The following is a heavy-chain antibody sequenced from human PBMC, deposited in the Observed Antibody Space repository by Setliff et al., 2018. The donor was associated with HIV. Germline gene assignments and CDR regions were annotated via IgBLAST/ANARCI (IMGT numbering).Heavy chain of an antibody. V-gene: IGHV4-59*11. CDR2: VSHTGNT. Sequence: SETLSLTCTVSGDSINTHYWSWIRQPPGKGLEWIGYVSHTGNTNSNPSLKSRVTISVDTSKNEFSLRLRSVTAADTAVYYCARDHKYYYDSSGLDYWGQGTLVTVSS. D-gene: IGHD3-22*01. CDR1: GDSINTHY. J-gene: IGHJ4*02. CDR3: ARDHKYYYDSSGLDY.